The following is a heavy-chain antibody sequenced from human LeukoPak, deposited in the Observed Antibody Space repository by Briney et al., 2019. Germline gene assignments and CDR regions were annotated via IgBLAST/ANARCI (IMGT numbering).Heavy chain of an antibody. CDR1: GGSISNYY. V-gene: IGHV4-59*08. CDR3: ARLPIYSYTWYGLDY. J-gene: IGHJ4*02. Sequence: SETLSLTCTVSGGSISNYYWSWIRQPPGEGLEWIGYIYYSGSTNYNPSLKSRVTISVDTSKNQFSLELRSVTAADTAVYYCARLPIYSYTWYGLDYWGQGTLVTVSS. D-gene: IGHD6-13*01. CDR2: IYYSGST.